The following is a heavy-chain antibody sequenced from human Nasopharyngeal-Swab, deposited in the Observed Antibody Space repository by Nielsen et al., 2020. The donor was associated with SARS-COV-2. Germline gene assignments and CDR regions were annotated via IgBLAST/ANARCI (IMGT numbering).Heavy chain of an antibody. V-gene: IGHV3-21*04. CDR3: ARDSVSGYGHGY. Sequence: VCLAAGKGLEWVSSISSSSSYIYYADSVKGRFTISRDNSKNTLYLQMNSLRAEDTAVYYCARDSVSGYGHGYWGQGTLVTVSS. J-gene: IGHJ4*02. D-gene: IGHD5-12*01. CDR2: ISSSSSYI.